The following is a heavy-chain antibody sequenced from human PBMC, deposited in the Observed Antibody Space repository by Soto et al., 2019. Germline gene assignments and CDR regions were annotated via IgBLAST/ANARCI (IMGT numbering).Heavy chain of an antibody. J-gene: IGHJ4*02. CDR3: ARDPRYYYDSSGYSK. D-gene: IGHD3-22*01. CDR2: IYSGGST. V-gene: IGHV3-53*01. CDR1: GFTVSSNY. Sequence: LRLSCAASGFTVSSNYMSWVRQAPGKGLEWVSVIYSGGSTYYADSVKGRFTISRDNSKNTLYLQMNSLRAEDTAVYYCARDPRYYYDSSGYSKWGQGTLVTVSS.